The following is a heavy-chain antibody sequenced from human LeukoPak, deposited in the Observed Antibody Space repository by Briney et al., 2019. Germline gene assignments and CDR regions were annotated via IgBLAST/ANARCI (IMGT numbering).Heavy chain of an antibody. CDR1: GYTFARHG. V-gene: IGHV1-18*01. J-gene: IGHJ4*02. D-gene: IGHD3-22*01. Sequence: ASVKLSCKASGYTFARHGITWVRQAPGQGLEWMGWVSPYNDNTNYAQKLQGRVTMTTDTSTSTAYTELRSLRSDDTAVYYCARDEYYYDSSGYYSPYYFDYWGQGTLVTVSS. CDR2: VSPYNDNT. CDR3: ARDEYYYDSSGYYSPYYFDY.